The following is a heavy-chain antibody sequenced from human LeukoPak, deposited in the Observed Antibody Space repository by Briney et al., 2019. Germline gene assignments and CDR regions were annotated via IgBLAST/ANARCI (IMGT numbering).Heavy chain of an antibody. J-gene: IGHJ6*03. CDR2: IKQDGSEK. V-gene: IGHV3-7*01. CDR1: GFTFSSYW. D-gene: IGHD3-10*01. Sequence: GGSLRLSCAASGFTFSSYWMSWVRQAPGKGLEWVANIKQDGSEKYYVDSVKGRFTISRDNAKNSLYLQMNSLRAEDTAVYFCAKPNYYGSGSYSLYYYYMDVWGKGTTVTISS. CDR3: AKPNYYGSGSYSLYYYYMDV.